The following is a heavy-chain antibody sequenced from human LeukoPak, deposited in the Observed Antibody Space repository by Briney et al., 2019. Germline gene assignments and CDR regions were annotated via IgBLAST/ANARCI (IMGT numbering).Heavy chain of an antibody. D-gene: IGHD3-10*01. J-gene: IGHJ3*02. CDR3: ARYYGSGSYPRGDAFDI. Sequence: GESLKISCKGSGYSFTNYWIGWVRQMSGKGLEWMGIIYPGDSDTRYSPSFQGHVTISADKSISTAYLQWSSLKASDTAMYYCARYYGSGSYPRGDAFDIWGQGTMVTVSS. CDR2: IYPGDSDT. CDR1: GYSFTNYW. V-gene: IGHV5-51*01.